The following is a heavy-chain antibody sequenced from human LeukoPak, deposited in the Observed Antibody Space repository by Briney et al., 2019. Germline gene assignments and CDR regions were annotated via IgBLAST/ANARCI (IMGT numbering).Heavy chain of an antibody. CDR2: IYYSGST. Sequence: SETLSLTCTVSGGSISSYYWNWIRQPPGKGLEWIGYIYYSGSTNYNPSLKSRVTISVDKSKNQFSLKLSSVTAADTAVYYCARGGMTTVTTYYYYYYGMDVWGQGTTVTVSS. V-gene: IGHV4-59*12. CDR3: ARGGMTTVTTYYYYYYGMDV. D-gene: IGHD4-17*01. CDR1: GGSISSYY. J-gene: IGHJ6*02.